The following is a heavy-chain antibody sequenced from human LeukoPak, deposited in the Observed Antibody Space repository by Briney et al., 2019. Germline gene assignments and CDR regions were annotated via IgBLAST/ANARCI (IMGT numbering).Heavy chain of an antibody. J-gene: IGHJ4*02. CDR2: IKQDGSEK. CDR3: DGGTGWVSNLG. CDR1: GFSFSNYW. V-gene: IGHV3-7*03. Sequence: GGSLRLSCAASGFSFSNYWMHWVRQPPGKGLEWVANIKQDGSEKYYVDSVKGRFTISRDNAKNSLYLQMNSLRAEDTGVYYCDGGTGWVSNLGGGQGTLVIVSS. D-gene: IGHD6-19*01.